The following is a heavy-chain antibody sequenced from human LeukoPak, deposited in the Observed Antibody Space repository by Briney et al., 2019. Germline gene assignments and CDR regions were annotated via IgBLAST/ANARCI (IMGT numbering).Heavy chain of an antibody. CDR2: ISYDGSKK. CDR3: ARDGWWESATATGGDVFDI. D-gene: IGHD6-19*01. J-gene: IGHJ3*02. CDR1: RFTFNSYS. Sequence: GGSLRLSCAASRFTFNSYSMHWVRQAPGKGLEWVAVISYDGSKKYYADSVKGRFTISRDNSKNTLYLQMSSLRTEDTALYYCARDGWWESATATGGDVFDIWGQGTMVTVSS. V-gene: IGHV3-30-3*01.